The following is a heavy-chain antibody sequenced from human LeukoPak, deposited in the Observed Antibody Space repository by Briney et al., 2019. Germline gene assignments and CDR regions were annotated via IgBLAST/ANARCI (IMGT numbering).Heavy chain of an antibody. D-gene: IGHD2-21*01. CDR1: GYTFTSYG. CDR3: AKEIAYCGGDCYFGFDY. V-gene: IGHV1-18*01. Sequence: VASVKVSCKASGYTFTSYGISWVRQAPGQGLEWMGWISAYNGNTNYAQKLQGRVTMTTDTSTSTAYMELMSLRSDDTAVYYCAKEIAYCGGDCYFGFDYWGQGTLVTVSS. CDR2: ISAYNGNT. J-gene: IGHJ4*02.